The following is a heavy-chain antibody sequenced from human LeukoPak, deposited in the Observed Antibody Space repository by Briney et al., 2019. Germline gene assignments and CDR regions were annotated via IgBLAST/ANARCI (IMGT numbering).Heavy chain of an antibody. CDR1: GFTFSSYS. J-gene: IGHJ6*02. V-gene: IGHV3-21*01. Sequence: GGSLRLSCAASGFTFSSYSMNWVRQAPGKGLEWVSSISSGSTYIYYADSVKGRFTISRDNAKNPLYLQMNSLRAEDMAVYYCARASDYGDYFSGMDVWGQGTTDTVSS. D-gene: IGHD4-17*01. CDR3: ARASDYGDYFSGMDV. CDR2: ISSGSTYI.